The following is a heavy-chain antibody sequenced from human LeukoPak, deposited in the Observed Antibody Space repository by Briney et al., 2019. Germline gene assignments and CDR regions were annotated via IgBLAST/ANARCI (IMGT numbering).Heavy chain of an antibody. CDR2: IRSKAYGGTT. CDR1: GFTFGDYA. D-gene: IGHD3-10*01. V-gene: IGHV3-49*03. Sequence: PGRSLRLSCTASGFTFGDYAMSWFRQAPGKGLEWGGFIRSKAYGGTTEYAASVKGRFTISRDDSKSIAYLQMDSLKTEDTAVYYCTTSRLYYYGSGSYSHFDYWGQGTLVTVSS. CDR3: TTSRLYYYGSGSYSHFDY. J-gene: IGHJ4*02.